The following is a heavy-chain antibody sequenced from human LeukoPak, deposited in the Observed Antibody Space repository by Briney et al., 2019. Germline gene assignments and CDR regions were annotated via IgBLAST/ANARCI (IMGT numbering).Heavy chain of an antibody. CDR1: GYTFTSYG. CDR3: ARDNYQLLGRTWSDY. Sequence: ASVKVSCKASGYTFTSYGISWVRQAPGQGLEWMGWISAYNGNTNYAQKLQGRVTMTTDTSTSTAYMELRSLRSDDTAVYHCARDNYQLLGRTWSDYWGQGTLVTVSS. CDR2: ISAYNGNT. D-gene: IGHD2-2*01. J-gene: IGHJ4*02. V-gene: IGHV1-18*01.